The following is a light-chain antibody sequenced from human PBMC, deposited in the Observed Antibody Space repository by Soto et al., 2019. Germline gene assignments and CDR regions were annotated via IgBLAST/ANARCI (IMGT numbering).Light chain of an antibody. V-gene: IGKV1-17*01. CDR1: QGIRNA. Sequence: DIQMTQSPSSLSASVGDRVTLTCRASQGIRNALAWYQKKPGKAPERLIYRAYILQSGVSSRFSGSGSGTDFTLTITSLQPEDFASYYCLQHDTYPYTLGQGTKLEIK. CDR2: RAY. CDR3: LQHDTYPYT. J-gene: IGKJ2*01.